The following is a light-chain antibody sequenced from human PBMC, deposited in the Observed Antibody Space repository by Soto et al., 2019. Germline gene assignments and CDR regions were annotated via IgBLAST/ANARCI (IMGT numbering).Light chain of an antibody. Sequence: EIVMTQSPATLSVSPGERVTLCCRASQSVSSNLAWYQQKPGQAPRLLIYGASTRATGIPARFSGSGSGTEFTLTISSLQSEDFAVYYCQQYNNWPPWTFGQGTKVEIK. CDR1: QSVSSN. J-gene: IGKJ1*01. CDR3: QQYNNWPPWT. V-gene: IGKV3-15*01. CDR2: GAS.